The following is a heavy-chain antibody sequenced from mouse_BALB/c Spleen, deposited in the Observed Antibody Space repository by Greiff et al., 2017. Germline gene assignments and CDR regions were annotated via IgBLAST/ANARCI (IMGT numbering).Heavy chain of an antibody. V-gene: IGHV5-6*02. J-gene: IGHJ4*01. CDR2: ISSGGSYT. Sequence: EVKLMESGGDLVKPGGSLKLSCAASGFTFSSYGMSWVRQTPDKRLEWVATISSGGSYTYYPDSVKGRFTISRDNAKNTLYLQMSSLKSEDTAMYYCARRGEYGNSYAMDYWGQGTSVTVSS. CDR3: ARRGEYGNSYAMDY. D-gene: IGHD2-10*02. CDR1: GFTFSSYG.